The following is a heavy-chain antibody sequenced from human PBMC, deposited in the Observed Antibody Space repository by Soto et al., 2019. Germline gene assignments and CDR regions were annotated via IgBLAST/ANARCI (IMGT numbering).Heavy chain of an antibody. Sequence: PGGSLRLSCEASGFTFNNYAIAWVRQAPGKGLEWVSGITSSGAAYYADSVKGRFTISRDNSKNTLYLQMNSLRAENTAVYYCAKGESSVSARDFDPWGQGTLVTVSS. D-gene: IGHD3-22*01. J-gene: IGHJ5*02. CDR1: GFTFNNYA. CDR2: ITSSGAA. CDR3: AKGESSVSARDFDP. V-gene: IGHV3-23*01.